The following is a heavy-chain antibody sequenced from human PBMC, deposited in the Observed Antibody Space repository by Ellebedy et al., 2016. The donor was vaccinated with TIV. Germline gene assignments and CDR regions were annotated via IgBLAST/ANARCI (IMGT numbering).Heavy chain of an antibody. CDR2: INPNSGGT. D-gene: IGHD2-2*03. Sequence: ASVKVSCKASGYTFTGYYMHWVRQAPGQGLEWMGWINPNSGGTNYAQKFQGRVTMTRDTSISTAYMELSRLRSDDTAVYYCARVDIVVVPAYFDYWGQGTLVTVSS. V-gene: IGHV1-2*02. CDR1: GYTFTGYY. J-gene: IGHJ4*02. CDR3: ARVDIVVVPAYFDY.